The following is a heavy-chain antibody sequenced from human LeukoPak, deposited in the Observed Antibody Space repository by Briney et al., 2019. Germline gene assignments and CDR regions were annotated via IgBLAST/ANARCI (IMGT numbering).Heavy chain of an antibody. CDR3: ARTLTGTVFDS. J-gene: IGHJ4*02. V-gene: IGHV4-4*07. D-gene: IGHD1-14*01. CDR2: IYTSGNT. CDR1: GVSFINYY. Sequence: SETLSLTCTVSGVSFINYYWSWIRQPAGKGLEWIGRIYTSGNTHYNPSLKSRVTLSVDTSKNQFSLNLNSVIAADTAVYYCARTLTGTVFDSWGQGALVTVSS.